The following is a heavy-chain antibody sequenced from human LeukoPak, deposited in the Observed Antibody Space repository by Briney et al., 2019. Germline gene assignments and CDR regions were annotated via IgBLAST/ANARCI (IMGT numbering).Heavy chain of an antibody. V-gene: IGHV3-7*03. D-gene: IGHD6-19*01. Sequence: GGSLRLSCAASGFTFSTYWTSWVRLAPGKGLEWVANIKQDGSEKYYVDSVKGRFTISRDNARNSLYLQMNSLRGEDTAVYYCARLSSGWYGDFDYWGQGTLVTVSS. J-gene: IGHJ4*02. CDR2: IKQDGSEK. CDR3: ARLSSGWYGDFDY. CDR1: GFTFSTYW.